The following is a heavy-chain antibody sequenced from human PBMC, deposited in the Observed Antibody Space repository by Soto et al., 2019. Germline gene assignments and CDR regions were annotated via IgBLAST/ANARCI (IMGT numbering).Heavy chain of an antibody. D-gene: IGHD4-17*01. CDR2: ISAYNGNT. V-gene: IGHV1-18*01. J-gene: IGHJ6*02. CDR3: ARDDYGDYYYYYGMDV. Sequence: ASVKVSCKASGYTFTSYGISWVRQAPGQGLEWMGWISAYNGNTNYAQKLQGRVTMTTDTSTSTAYMELRSLRSDDTAVYCCARDDYGDYYYYYGMDVWGQGTTVTVSS. CDR1: GYTFTSYG.